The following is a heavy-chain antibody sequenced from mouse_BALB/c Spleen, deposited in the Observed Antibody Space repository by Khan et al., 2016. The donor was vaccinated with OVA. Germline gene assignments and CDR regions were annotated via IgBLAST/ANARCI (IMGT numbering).Heavy chain of an antibody. V-gene: IGHV1-76*01. Sequence: QIQLVQSGAELVRPGASVKLSCKSSGYIFTSYWIHWVKQRSGQGLEWIARIYPGTDNTYYNEKLTDKATLSADKSSSTAYMQLSSLKSEDSAVYVCARENALYDFDYWGQGTTLTVSS. CDR1: GYIFTSYW. J-gene: IGHJ2*01. CDR3: ARENALYDFDY. CDR2: IYPGTDNT. D-gene: IGHD2-14*01.